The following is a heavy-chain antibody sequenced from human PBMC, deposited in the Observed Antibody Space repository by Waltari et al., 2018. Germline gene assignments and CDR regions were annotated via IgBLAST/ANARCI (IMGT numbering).Heavy chain of an antibody. Sequence: QVQLVQSGAEVKKPGSSVKVSCKASGGTFSSYAISWVRQAPGQGLEWMGGIIPIFGTANYGQKFQVRVTITADESTSTAYMERGSLRSEDTAVYYCARGREGRFDAFDIWGQGTMVTVSS. V-gene: IGHV1-69*13. CDR2: IIPIFGTA. CDR3: ARGREGRFDAFDI. J-gene: IGHJ3*02. CDR1: GGTFSSYA. D-gene: IGHD3-16*01.